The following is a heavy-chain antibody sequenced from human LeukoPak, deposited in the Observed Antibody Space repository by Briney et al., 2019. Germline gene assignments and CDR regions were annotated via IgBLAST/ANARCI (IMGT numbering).Heavy chain of an antibody. V-gene: IGHV4-61*01. CDR1: GGSISSGSYY. D-gene: IGHD2-2*01. Sequence: ASETLSLTCTVSGGSISSGSYYWSWIRQPPGKGLEWIGYIYYSGSTNYNPSLKSRVTISVDTSKNQFSLKLSSVTAADTAVYYCARVSSAAPFDYWGQGTLVTVSS. CDR3: ARVSSAAPFDY. J-gene: IGHJ4*02. CDR2: IYYSGST.